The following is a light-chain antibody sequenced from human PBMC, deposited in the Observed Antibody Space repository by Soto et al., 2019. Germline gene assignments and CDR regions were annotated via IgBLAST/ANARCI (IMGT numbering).Light chain of an antibody. CDR2: EAS. Sequence: DIQMTQSPSSLSASVGDRVTITCQASQDISRYLSWHQQKPGKAPKLLIHEASNLETGVPSRFSASRSGTDFEFTITSLQPDDIATYYCQQYDNLPYTFGQGTKLDIK. CDR3: QQYDNLPYT. V-gene: IGKV1-33*01. CDR1: QDISRY. J-gene: IGKJ2*01.